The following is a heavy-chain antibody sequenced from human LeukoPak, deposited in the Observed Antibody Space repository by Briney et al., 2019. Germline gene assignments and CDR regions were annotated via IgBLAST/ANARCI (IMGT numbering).Heavy chain of an antibody. CDR1: GFSLSTSGVG. D-gene: IGHD2-2*01. J-gene: IGHJ4*02. Sequence: SGPTLVNPTQTLTLTCTFSGFSLSTSGVGVGWIRQPPGKALEWLALIYWNDDKRYSPSLKSRLTITKDTSKNQVVLTMTNMDPVDTATYYCAHRPRSIVVVPAAMPYYFDYWGQGTLVTVSS. CDR3: AHRPRSIVVVPAAMPYYFDY. V-gene: IGHV2-5*01. CDR2: IYWNDDK.